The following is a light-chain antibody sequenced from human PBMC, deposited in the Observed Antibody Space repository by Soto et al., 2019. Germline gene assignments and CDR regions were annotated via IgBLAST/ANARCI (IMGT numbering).Light chain of an antibody. V-gene: IGLV4-69*01. J-gene: IGLJ2*01. CDR1: SGHSRYA. Sequence: QSVLTQLPSASASLGASVKLTCTLSSGHSRYAIAWHQQQPEKGPRYLMKVTSDGSHIKGYGIPDRFSGSSSWAERYLSISSLQSAYEADYYCKNWGTGLVVFGGGTKVTVL. CDR2: VTSDGSH. CDR3: KNWGTGLVV.